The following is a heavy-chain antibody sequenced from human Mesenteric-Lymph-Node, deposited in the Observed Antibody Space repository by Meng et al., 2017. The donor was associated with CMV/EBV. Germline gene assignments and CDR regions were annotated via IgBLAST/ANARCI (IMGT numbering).Heavy chain of an antibody. CDR2: INDSGDT. CDR3: ARGVGVGLLEVVIAIGPYYFDY. V-gene: IGHV4-34*01. D-gene: IGHD2-21*01. Sequence: SETLSLTCAVYGGSFDGYYWSWIRHPPGMGLEWIGEINDSGDTNYNPSLKSRVTISADTPKKQFSLKLSSVTAADTAVYYCARGVGVGLLEVVIAIGPYYFDYWGQGTLVTVSS. J-gene: IGHJ4*02. CDR1: GGSFDGYY.